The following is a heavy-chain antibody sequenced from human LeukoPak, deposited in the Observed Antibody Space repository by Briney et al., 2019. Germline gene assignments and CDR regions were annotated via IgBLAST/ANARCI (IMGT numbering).Heavy chain of an antibody. D-gene: IGHD3-10*01. Sequence: PGGSLRLSCAASGFTFSNAWMSWVRQAPGKGLEWVGRIKSKTDGGTTDYAAPVKGTFTISRDDSKNTLYLQMNSLKTEDTAVYYCLRDWYGSGSYWQIRESYFDYWGQGTLVTVSS. CDR2: IKSKTDGGTT. V-gene: IGHV3-15*01. J-gene: IGHJ4*02. CDR1: GFTFSNAW. CDR3: LRDWYGSGSYWQIRESYFDY.